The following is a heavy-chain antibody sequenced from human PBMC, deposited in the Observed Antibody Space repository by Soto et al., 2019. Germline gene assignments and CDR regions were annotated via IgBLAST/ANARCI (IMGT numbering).Heavy chain of an antibody. Sequence: ASVKVSCKASGYTFTSYGISWVRQAPGQGLEWMGWISAYNGNTNYAQKLQGRVTMTTDTSTSTAYMELRSLRSDDTAVYYCARGAPIVVVPAVNWGWFDPWGQGTLVTVSS. J-gene: IGHJ5*02. CDR1: GYTFTSYG. V-gene: IGHV1-18*04. D-gene: IGHD2-2*01. CDR3: ARGAPIVVVPAVNWGWFDP. CDR2: ISAYNGNT.